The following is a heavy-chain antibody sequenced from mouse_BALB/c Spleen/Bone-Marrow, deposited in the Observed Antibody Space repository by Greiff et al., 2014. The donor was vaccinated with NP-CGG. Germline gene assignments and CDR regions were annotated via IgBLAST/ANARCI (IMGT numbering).Heavy chain of an antibody. D-gene: IGHD2-14*01. V-gene: IGHV14-3*02. Sequence: EVQLQQSGAELVKPGASVKLSCPGSGFTSKDTYMHWVKQRPEQGLEWIGRIDPANGSTRYDPKFQGKATITADTSSNTAYLQLSSQTSEDTAVYNCARSYRYTWVAYWGQGTMVTVSA. CDR2: IDPANGST. CDR1: GFTSKDTY. J-gene: IGHJ3*01. CDR3: ARSYRYTWVAY.